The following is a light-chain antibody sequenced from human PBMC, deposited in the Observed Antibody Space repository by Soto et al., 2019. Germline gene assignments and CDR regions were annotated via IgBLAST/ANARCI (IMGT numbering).Light chain of an antibody. CDR2: EVS. V-gene: IGLV2-8*01. J-gene: IGLJ2*01. CDR3: SSYAGSNNFV. CDR1: SSDVGGYNY. Sequence: QSALTQPPSASGSPGQSVTISCTGTSSDVGGYNYVSWYQQHPGKAHKLMIYEVSKRPSGVPDRFSGSKSGNTASLTVSGLQAEDEADYCCSSYAGSNNFVFGGGTKLTVL.